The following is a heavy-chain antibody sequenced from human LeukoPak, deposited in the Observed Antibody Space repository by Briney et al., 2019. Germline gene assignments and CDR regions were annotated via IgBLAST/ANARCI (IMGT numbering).Heavy chain of an antibody. D-gene: IGHD6-13*01. Sequence: SVKVSSKASGGTFSSYAICWVRQAPGQGLEWMGGIIPIFGTANYAQKFQGRVTITADESTSTAYMELSSLRSEDTAVYYCASDSSSWSFDYWGQGTLVTVSS. CDR2: IIPIFGTA. J-gene: IGHJ4*02. CDR3: ASDSSSWSFDY. CDR1: GGTFSSYA. V-gene: IGHV1-69*01.